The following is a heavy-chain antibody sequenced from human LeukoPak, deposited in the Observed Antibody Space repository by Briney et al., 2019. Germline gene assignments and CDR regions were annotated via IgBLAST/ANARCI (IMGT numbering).Heavy chain of an antibody. CDR1: GFTFSIYG. Sequence: GRTLRLSCAASGFTFSIYGMTRVRQAPGKGLEWVSTISGSGGSTYYADSVKGRFTISRDNSKNTLSLQMDSLRAEDTAVYYCATRYFPGYWGQGTLVTVSS. CDR2: ISGSGGST. CDR3: ATRYFPGY. J-gene: IGHJ4*02. V-gene: IGHV3-23*01. D-gene: IGHD3-9*01.